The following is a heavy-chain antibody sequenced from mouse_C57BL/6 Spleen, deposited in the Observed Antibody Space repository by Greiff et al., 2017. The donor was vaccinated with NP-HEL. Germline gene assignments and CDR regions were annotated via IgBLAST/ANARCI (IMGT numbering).Heavy chain of an antibody. J-gene: IGHJ2*01. Sequence: VQLKQSGPELVKPGDSVKISCKASGYSFTGYFMNWVMQSHGKSLEWIGRINPYNGDTFYNQKFKGKATLTVDKSSSTAHMELRSLTSEDSAVYYCARETYGSSGYFDYWGQGTTLTVSS. CDR2: INPYNGDT. CDR1: GYSFTGYF. D-gene: IGHD1-1*01. V-gene: IGHV1-20*01. CDR3: ARETYGSSGYFDY.